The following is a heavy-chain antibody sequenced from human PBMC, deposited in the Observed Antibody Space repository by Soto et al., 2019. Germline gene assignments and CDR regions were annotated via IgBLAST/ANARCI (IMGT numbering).Heavy chain of an antibody. CDR1: GLTFTTYT. Sequence: QLLASGGGLVQPGGSLRLSCAASGLTFTTYTMSWVRQAPGKGLEWVSAITGSGGRPSYADSVQGRFIISRDNAKSTLYLQMNSLRAEDTAIYYCAKARCYTTECYAPDSWGQGTLVIVSS. J-gene: IGHJ5*01. V-gene: IGHV3-23*01. CDR3: AKARCYTTECYAPDS. D-gene: IGHD3-16*01. CDR2: ITGSGGRP.